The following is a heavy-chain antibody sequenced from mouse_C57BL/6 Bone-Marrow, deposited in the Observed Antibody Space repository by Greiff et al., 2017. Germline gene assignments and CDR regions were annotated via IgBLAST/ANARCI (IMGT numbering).Heavy chain of an antibody. CDR3: ANYKIYDAMDY. Sequence: EVQLVESGGGLVQSGRSLRLSCATSGFTFSDFYMEWVRQAPGKGLEWIAASRNKANDYTTEYSASVKGRFIVSRDTSQSIIYLQMNALRAEESSIDSCANYKIYDAMDYWGQGTSVTVSS. CDR1: GFTFSDFY. CDR2: SRNKANDYTT. V-gene: IGHV7-1*01. D-gene: IGHD1-1*01. J-gene: IGHJ4*01.